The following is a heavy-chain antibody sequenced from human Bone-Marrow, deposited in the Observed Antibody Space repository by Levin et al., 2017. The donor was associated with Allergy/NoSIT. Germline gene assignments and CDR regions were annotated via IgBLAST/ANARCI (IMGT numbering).Heavy chain of an antibody. V-gene: IGHV2-70*04. CDR3: ARIRGSYYVFPDY. J-gene: IGHJ4*02. D-gene: IGHD3-10*01. CDR1: GFSLTTTEMR. CDR2: IDWDDTK. Sequence: QTLSLTCTFSGFSLTTTEMRVGWIRQPPGKALEWLARIDWDDTKFYNTALKTRLTISKDTSKSQVVLTMTNMDPVDTAIYYCARIRGSYYVFPDYWGQGALVIVSS.